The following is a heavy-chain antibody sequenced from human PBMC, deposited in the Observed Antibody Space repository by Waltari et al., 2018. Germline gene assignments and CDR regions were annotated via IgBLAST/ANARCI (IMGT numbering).Heavy chain of an antibody. V-gene: IGHV1-69*05. CDR1: GGTFSSYA. D-gene: IGHD2-2*01. Sequence: QVQLVQSGAEVKKPGSSVKVSCKASGGTFSSYAISWLRQAPGQGLEWMGGIIPIFGTANDAQKFQGRGTITTDESTSTAYMELSSLRSEDTAVYYCARHQVPAAGGYYYYMDVWGKGTTVTVSS. J-gene: IGHJ6*03. CDR3: ARHQVPAAGGYYYYMDV. CDR2: IIPIFGTA.